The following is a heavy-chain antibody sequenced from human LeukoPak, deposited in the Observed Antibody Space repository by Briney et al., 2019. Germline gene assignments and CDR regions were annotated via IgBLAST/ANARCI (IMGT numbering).Heavy chain of an antibody. J-gene: IGHJ4*02. CDR1: GFTFSGSA. D-gene: IGHD3-22*01. V-gene: IGHV3-73*01. CDR2: IRSKANSYAT. CDR3: TRPPTYDSSGYYNDY. Sequence: GGSLRLPCAASGFTFSGSAMHWVRQASGKGLEWVGRIRSKANSYATAYAASVKGRFTISRDDSKNTAYLQMNSLKTEDTAVYYCTRPPTYDSSGYYNDYWGQGTLVTVSS.